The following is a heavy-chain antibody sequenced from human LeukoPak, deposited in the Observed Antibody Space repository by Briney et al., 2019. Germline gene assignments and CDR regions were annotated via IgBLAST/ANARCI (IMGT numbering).Heavy chain of an antibody. J-gene: IGHJ3*01. CDR2: IIPVFGTA. D-gene: IGHD3-22*01. CDR3: ARDRAHYYDSSAFDV. Sequence: SVKVSCKASGGTFSSYAISWVRQAPGQGLEWMGRIIPVFGTANYAQKFQGRVTITTDESTSTAYMELSSLRSEDTAVYYCARDRAHYYDSSAFDVWGQGTMVTVSS. CDR1: GGTFSSYA. V-gene: IGHV1-69*05.